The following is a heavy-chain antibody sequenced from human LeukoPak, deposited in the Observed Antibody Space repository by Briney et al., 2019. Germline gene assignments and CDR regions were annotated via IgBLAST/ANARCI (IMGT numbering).Heavy chain of an antibody. Sequence: SGTLSLTCAVSGASISSRFWWSWVRQPPGKGLGWIGQVHYSGYTKYNPSLKSRVTISVDKFKNQFSLKLGSMTAADTAVYYCARGSDTRGYCSGGSCYSGWFDPWGQGTLVTVSS. CDR2: VHYSGYT. CDR3: ARGSDTRGYCSGGSCYSGWFDP. J-gene: IGHJ5*02. V-gene: IGHV4-4*02. D-gene: IGHD2-15*01. CDR1: GASISSRFW.